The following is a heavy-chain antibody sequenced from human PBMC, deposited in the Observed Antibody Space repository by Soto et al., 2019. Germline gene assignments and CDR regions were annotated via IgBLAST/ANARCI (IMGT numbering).Heavy chain of an antibody. CDR1: EFTFDKYY. CDR3: ARGNWNYYYGFDV. D-gene: IGHD1-20*01. Sequence: GGSLRLSCAASEFTFDKYYMTWVRQAPGKGPEWVANIKPDGSEQYYVDSMKGRFTISRDNANNSLYLQMNSLRAEDTAVYFCARGNWNYYYGFDVWGQGTTVTV. J-gene: IGHJ6*02. CDR2: IKPDGSEQ. V-gene: IGHV3-7*01.